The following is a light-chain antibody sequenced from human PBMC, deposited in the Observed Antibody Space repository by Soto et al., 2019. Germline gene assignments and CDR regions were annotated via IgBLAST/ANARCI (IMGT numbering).Light chain of an antibody. J-gene: IGLJ2*01. CDR3: SSYTSSSTLVV. V-gene: IGLV2-14*01. Sequence: QSALTQPASVSGPPGQSITISCTGTSSDVGGYNYVSWYQQHPGKAPKLMIYDVSNRPSGVSNRFSGSKSSNTASLTISGLQAEDEADYYCSSYTSSSTLVVFGGGTKLTVL. CDR1: SSDVGGYNY. CDR2: DVS.